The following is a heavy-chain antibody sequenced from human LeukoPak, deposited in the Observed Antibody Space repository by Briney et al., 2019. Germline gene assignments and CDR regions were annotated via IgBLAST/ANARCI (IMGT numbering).Heavy chain of an antibody. CDR1: GFTFSSYA. Sequence: GGSLRLSCVASGFTFSSYAMNWVRQAPGKGLEWVGYISPTGSTMFYAGSVKGRFTISRDNADNSLYLQMKSLRVEDTAMYYCVRGGWRIIETGGDSWGQGTLVTVSS. J-gene: IGHJ4*02. V-gene: IGHV3-48*03. CDR2: ISPTGSTM. CDR3: VRGGWRIIETGGDS. D-gene: IGHD2-15*01.